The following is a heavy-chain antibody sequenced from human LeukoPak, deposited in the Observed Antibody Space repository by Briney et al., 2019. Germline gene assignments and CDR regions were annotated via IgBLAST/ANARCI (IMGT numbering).Heavy chain of an antibody. CDR2: ISVSGGST. J-gene: IGHJ4*02. Sequence: GGSLRLSCAASGFTFSNYAMSRVRQAPGKGLEWVSTISVSGGSTYYADSVKGRFTISRDNSKNTLYLQMNSLRAEDTAVYYCAKGNYYFDSSGYFHFDYWGQGTLVTVSS. V-gene: IGHV3-23*01. D-gene: IGHD3-22*01. CDR1: GFTFSNYA. CDR3: AKGNYYFDSSGYFHFDY.